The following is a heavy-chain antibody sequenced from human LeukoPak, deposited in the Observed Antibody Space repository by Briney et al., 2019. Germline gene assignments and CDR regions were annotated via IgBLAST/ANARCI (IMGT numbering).Heavy chain of an antibody. CDR1: GGSISGYC. CDR2: IYNVGSP. V-gene: IGHV4-4*07. J-gene: IGHJ4*02. D-gene: IGHD5-12*01. CDR3: ARGLRTDSGYDDGEDH. Sequence: SETLSLTCTVSGGSISGYCWTWIRQSAGKGLEWIGRIYNVGSPNYNPALKSRVTISVDTSKNQFSLKLSSVTAADSAVYYCARGLRTDSGYDDGEDHWGQGTLVTVSS.